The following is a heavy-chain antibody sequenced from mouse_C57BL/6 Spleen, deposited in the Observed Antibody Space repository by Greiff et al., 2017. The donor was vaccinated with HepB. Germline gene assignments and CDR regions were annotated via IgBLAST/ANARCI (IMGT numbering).Heavy chain of an antibody. CDR3: ARYDGYYYWYFDV. CDR1: GFSLTSYG. CDR2: IWSGGST. V-gene: IGHV2-2*01. D-gene: IGHD2-3*01. Sequence: VKLMESGPGLVQPSQSLSITCTVSGFSLTSYGVHWVRQSPGKGLEWLGVIWSGGSTDYNAAFISRLSISKDNSKSQVFFKMNSLQADDTAIYYCARYDGYYYWYFDVWGTGTTVTVSS. J-gene: IGHJ1*03.